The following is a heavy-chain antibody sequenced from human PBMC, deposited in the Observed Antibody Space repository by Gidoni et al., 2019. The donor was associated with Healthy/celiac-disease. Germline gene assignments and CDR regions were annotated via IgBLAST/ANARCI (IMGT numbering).Heavy chain of an antibody. D-gene: IGHD2-21*02. V-gene: IGHV4-30-4*01. CDR2: IYYSGST. CDR3: ARDLVVVTAMRGRYFDY. Sequence: QVQLQESGPGLVKPSQTLSLPCTVSGGSISSGDYYWSWIRQPPGKGLEWIGYIYYSGSTYYNPSLKSRVTISVDTSKNQFSLKLSSVTAADTAVYYCARDLVVVTAMRGRYFDYWGQGTLVTVSS. CDR1: GGSISSGDYY. J-gene: IGHJ4*02.